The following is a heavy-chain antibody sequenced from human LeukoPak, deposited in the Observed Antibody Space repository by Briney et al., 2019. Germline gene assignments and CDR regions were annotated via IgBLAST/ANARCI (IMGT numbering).Heavy chain of an antibody. CDR1: GITFRSYG. Sequence: PGGSLRLSCAASGITFRSYGMHWVRQAPGKGLEWVAVISYDGSHKYYADSVKGRFSISRDNSKNTLYLQMNSLRADDTAVYYCAKTTGGWPRFFDHWGQGTLVAVSS. CDR2: ISYDGSHK. D-gene: IGHD6-19*01. V-gene: IGHV3-30*18. CDR3: AKTTGGWPRFFDH. J-gene: IGHJ4*02.